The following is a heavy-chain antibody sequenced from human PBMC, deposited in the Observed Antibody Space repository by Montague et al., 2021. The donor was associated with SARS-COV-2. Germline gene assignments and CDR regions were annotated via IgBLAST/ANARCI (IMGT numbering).Heavy chain of an antibody. V-gene: IGHV2-5*04. CDR1: GFSLSTSGVG. Sequence: PALVKPTQTLTLTCTFSGFSLSTSGVGVGWIRQPPGKALEWLIVLYWDDDKQYSPSLKSRLTITKDTSKNQVVLKMTNMDPVDTGTYYCVGGGTRPENWGQGTMVIVSS. J-gene: IGHJ3*01. CDR3: VGGGTRPEN. D-gene: IGHD1-14*01. CDR2: LYWDDDK.